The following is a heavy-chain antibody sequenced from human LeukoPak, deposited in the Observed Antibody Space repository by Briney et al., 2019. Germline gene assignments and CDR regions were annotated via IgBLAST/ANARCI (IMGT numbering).Heavy chain of an antibody. CDR2: IYYSGST. J-gene: IGHJ4*02. Sequence: SETLSLTCTVSGGSISSGGYYWSWIRQHPGKGLEWIGYIYYSGSTYYNPSLKSRVTISVDTSKNQFSLKLSSVTAADTAVYYCARVDTYYYDSSGYYHDYWGRGTLVTVSS. V-gene: IGHV4-31*03. CDR1: GGSISSGGYY. CDR3: ARVDTYYYDSSGYYHDY. D-gene: IGHD3-22*01.